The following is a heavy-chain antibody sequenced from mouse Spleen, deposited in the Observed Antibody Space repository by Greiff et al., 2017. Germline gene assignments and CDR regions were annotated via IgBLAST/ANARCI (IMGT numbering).Heavy chain of an antibody. CDR1: GFTFSSYA. CDR3: ARDGYGSSHYYAMDY. CDR2: ISDGGSYT. Sequence: EVQVVESGGGLVKPGGSLKLSCAASGFTFSSYAMSWVRQTPEKRLEWVATISDGGSYTYYPDNVKGRFTISRDNAKNNLYLQMSHLKSEDTAMYYCARDGYGSSHYYAMDYWGQGTSVTVSS. V-gene: IGHV5-4*01. D-gene: IGHD1-1*01. J-gene: IGHJ4*01.